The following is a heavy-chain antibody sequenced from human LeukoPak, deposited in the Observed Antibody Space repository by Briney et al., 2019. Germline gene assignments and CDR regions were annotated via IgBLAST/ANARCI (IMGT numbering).Heavy chain of an antibody. CDR2: INSDSKTI. D-gene: IGHD2-2*01. CDR3: ASRSINWYRGGSWFDP. Sequence: PGGSLRLSCAASGFTFTSFSMNWVRQAPGKGLEWLSYINSDSKTIYYADSVKGRFTISRDNAKNSLYLQMNNLRVEDTAVYYCASRSINWYRGGSWFDPWGQGTLVTVSS. V-gene: IGHV3-48*04. J-gene: IGHJ5*02. CDR1: GFTFTSFS.